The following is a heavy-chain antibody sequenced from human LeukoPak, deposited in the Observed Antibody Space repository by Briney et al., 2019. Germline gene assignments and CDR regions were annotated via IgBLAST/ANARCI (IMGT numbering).Heavy chain of an antibody. Sequence: PGRSLRLSCAASGFTFSSYSMTWVRQAPGKGLEWVSSISSSSSYIYYADSVKGRFTISRDNAKNSLYLQMNSLRAEDTAVYYCASDTMTNNWFDPWGQGTLVTVSS. D-gene: IGHD3-22*01. V-gene: IGHV3-21*01. CDR2: ISSSSSYI. CDR3: ASDTMTNNWFDP. CDR1: GFTFSSYS. J-gene: IGHJ5*02.